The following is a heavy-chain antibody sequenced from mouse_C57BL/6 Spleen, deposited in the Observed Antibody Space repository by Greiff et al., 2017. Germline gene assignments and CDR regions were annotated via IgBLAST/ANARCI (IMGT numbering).Heavy chain of an antibody. D-gene: IGHD1-1*01. CDR1: GYAFTNYL. V-gene: IGHV1-54*01. CDR2: INPGSGGT. CDR3: ARRGNYYGSSPLDY. Sequence: VQLQQSGAELVRPGTSVKVSCKASGYAFTNYLIEWVKQRPGQGLEWIGVINPGSGGTNYNEKFKGKATLTADKSSSTAYMQLSSLTSEDSAVYFCARRGNYYGSSPLDYWGQGTTRTVSS. J-gene: IGHJ2*01.